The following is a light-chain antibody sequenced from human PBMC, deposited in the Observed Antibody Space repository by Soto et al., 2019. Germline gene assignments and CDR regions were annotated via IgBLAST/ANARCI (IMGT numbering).Light chain of an antibody. CDR2: DVS. CDR1: SSDVGGNNY. V-gene: IGLV2-14*01. Sequence: QSVLTQPASVSGSPGQSITISCTGSSSDVGGNNYVSWYQQHPGKAPKLIIYDVSNRPSGVSNRFSGSKSGNTASLTISGLQAEDEADYYCSSYTSSRVAFGGGTKVTVL. CDR3: SSYTSSRVA. J-gene: IGLJ2*01.